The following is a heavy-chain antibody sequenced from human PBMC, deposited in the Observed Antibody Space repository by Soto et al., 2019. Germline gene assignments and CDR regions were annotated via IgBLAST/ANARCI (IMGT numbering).Heavy chain of an antibody. Sequence: EVQLVQSGAEVKKPGESLRISCKGSGYNFTNYWISWVRQMPGKGLEWMGRIDPSDSYTNYSPSFQGHVTISADKAISTACLQWSRLKAADTAIYYCARSTISAWFDPWGQGTLVTVSS. J-gene: IGHJ5*02. V-gene: IGHV5-10-1*01. CDR3: ARSTISAWFDP. D-gene: IGHD3-3*01. CDR1: GYNFTNYW. CDR2: IDPSDSYT.